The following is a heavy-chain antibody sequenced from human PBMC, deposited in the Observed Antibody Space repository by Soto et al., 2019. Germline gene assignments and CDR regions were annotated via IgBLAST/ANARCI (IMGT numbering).Heavy chain of an antibody. CDR3: ARDRGRSSSPWVHYYYIAV. J-gene: IGHJ6*03. CDR1: GYTFTSYA. CDR2: INAGNGNT. V-gene: IGHV1-3*01. D-gene: IGHD6-6*01. Sequence: GASVKVSCKASGYTFTSYAMHWVRQAPGQRLEWMGWINAGNGNTKYSQKFQGRVTITRDTSASTAYMELSSLRSEDTAVYYCARDRGRSSSPWVHYYYIAVWGKGTTVTVS.